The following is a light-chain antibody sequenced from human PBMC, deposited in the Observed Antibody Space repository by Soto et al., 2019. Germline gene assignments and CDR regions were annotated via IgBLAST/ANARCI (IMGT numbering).Light chain of an antibody. CDR3: SSYTTSTTLI. Sequence: QSALTQPASVSGSPGQSITISCTGTSSDVGGYNYVAWYQHHPGKAPKLMIYGVRNRPSGVPNRFSGSKSGNTASLTISGLQAEDEADYYCSSYTTSTTLIFGGGTQLTVL. CDR1: SSDVGGYNY. CDR2: GVR. J-gene: IGLJ2*01. V-gene: IGLV2-14*01.